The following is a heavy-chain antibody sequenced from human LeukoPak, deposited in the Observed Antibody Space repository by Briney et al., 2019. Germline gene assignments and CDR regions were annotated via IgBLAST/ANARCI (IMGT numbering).Heavy chain of an antibody. CDR3: AKDRPTVYSSSWLHFLDS. CDR1: GFTFDSYG. J-gene: IGHJ4*02. D-gene: IGHD6-13*01. CDR2: ISGSGGST. Sequence: GGSLRLSCAASGFTFDSYGMNWVRQAPGKGLEWVSGISGSGGSTYVADSVKGRFTVSRDNSKNTLYLQMNSLRADDTAVYYCAKDRPTVYSSSWLHFLDSWGQGTLVTVSS. V-gene: IGHV3-23*01.